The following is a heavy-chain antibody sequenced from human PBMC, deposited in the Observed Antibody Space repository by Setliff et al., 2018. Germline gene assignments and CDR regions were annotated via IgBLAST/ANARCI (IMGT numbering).Heavy chain of an antibody. D-gene: IGHD4-4*01. CDR2: IYIGGSA. Sequence: KTSETLSLTCTVSGGPISSYYWSWIRQPAGKGLEWIGHIYIGGSANYNPSLKSRVTMSVDTSKNQFSLKLSSVTAADTALYYCARNPCYSNSPHFDYWGQGTLVTVSS. J-gene: IGHJ4*02. CDR1: GGPISSYY. CDR3: ARNPCYSNSPHFDY. V-gene: IGHV4-4*07.